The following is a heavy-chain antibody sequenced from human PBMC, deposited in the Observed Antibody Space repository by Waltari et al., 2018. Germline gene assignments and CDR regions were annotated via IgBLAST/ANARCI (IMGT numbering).Heavy chain of an antibody. Sequence: EVQLVESGGGLVQPGGSLRLSCVASGFTFKNYWMNWVRQAPGKRLGWLANIKQDGSDKHYVDSGKGRFTMSRDNAENSLYLQMNSLRAEDTAVYYCARVGEFSGFYWGQGALVTVSS. V-gene: IGHV3-7*01. CDR3: ARVGEFSGFY. J-gene: IGHJ4*02. D-gene: IGHD5-12*01. CDR2: IKQDGSDK. CDR1: GFTFKNYW.